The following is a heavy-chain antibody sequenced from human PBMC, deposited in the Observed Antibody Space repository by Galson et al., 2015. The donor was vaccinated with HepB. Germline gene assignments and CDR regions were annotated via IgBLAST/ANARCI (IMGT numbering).Heavy chain of an antibody. CDR1: GFTFSSYW. V-gene: IGHV3-74*01. CDR2: INSDGSST. J-gene: IGHJ6*02. CDR3: ARDGEGSGWLDYYYGMDV. D-gene: IGHD6-19*01. Sequence: SLRLSCAASGFTFSSYWMHWVRQAPGKGLVWVSRINSDGSSTCYADSVKGRFTISRDNAKNTLYLQMNSLRAEDTAVYYCARDGEGSGWLDYYYGMDVWGQGTTVTVSS.